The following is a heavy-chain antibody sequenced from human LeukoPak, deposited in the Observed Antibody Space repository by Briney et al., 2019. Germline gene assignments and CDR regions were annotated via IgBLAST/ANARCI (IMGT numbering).Heavy chain of an antibody. J-gene: IGHJ4*02. V-gene: IGHV4-59*01. Sequence: PGGSLRLSCAASGFTFSDYYMSWIRQPPGKGLEWIGYIYYSGSTNYNPSLKSRVTISVDTSENQLSLKLSSVTAADTALYYCARAHTSSWYMDYWGQGTLVTVSS. D-gene: IGHD6-13*01. CDR2: IYYSGST. CDR1: GFTFSDYY. CDR3: ARAHTSSWYMDY.